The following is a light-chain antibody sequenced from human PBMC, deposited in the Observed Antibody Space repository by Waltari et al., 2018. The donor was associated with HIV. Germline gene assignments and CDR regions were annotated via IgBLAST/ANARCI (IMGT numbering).Light chain of an antibody. CDR1: NSNTSSNT. V-gene: IGLV1-44*01. J-gene: IGLJ3*02. Sequence: SVLTQPPSPSGTPGQRVTISCPGSNSNTSSNTLTWYQQLPGTAPKLLTYTNNQRPSGVPDRFSGSKSGTSASLAISRLQSEDEADYYCAAWDDSLNGVEFGGGTRLTVL. CDR2: TNN. CDR3: AAWDDSLNGVE.